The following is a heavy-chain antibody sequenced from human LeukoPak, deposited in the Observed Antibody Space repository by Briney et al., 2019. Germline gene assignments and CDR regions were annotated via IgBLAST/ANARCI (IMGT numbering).Heavy chain of an antibody. D-gene: IGHD3-16*01. CDR3: ANVRNYDYVWGSWSFDY. CDR2: IYTGGST. Sequence: GGSLRLSYAASGFTVSSNYMSWVRQAPGKGLEWISLIYTGGSTYYADSVKGRFTISRDNSKNTLYLQMNSLRAEDTAVYYCANVRNYDYVWGSWSFDYWGQGTLVTVSS. V-gene: IGHV3-53*01. J-gene: IGHJ4*02. CDR1: GFTVSSNY.